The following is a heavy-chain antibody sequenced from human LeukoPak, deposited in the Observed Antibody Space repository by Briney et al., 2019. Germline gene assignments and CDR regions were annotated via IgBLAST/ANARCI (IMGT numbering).Heavy chain of an antibody. J-gene: IGHJ5*02. Sequence: ASVKVSCKASGYTFTGYDMRWVRQAPGQGLEWMGWINPNNGNTNYAQKFQGRVTMTRDTSISTAYMELSRLRSDDTAVYYCAHSPGEYSGYDLLDPWGQGTLVTVSS. CDR3: AHSPGEYSGYDLLDP. V-gene: IGHV1-2*02. CDR2: INPNNGNT. D-gene: IGHD5-12*01. CDR1: GYTFTGYD.